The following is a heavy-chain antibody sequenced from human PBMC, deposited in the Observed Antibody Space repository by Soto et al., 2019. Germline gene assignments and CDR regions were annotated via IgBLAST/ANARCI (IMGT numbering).Heavy chain of an antibody. D-gene: IGHD3-9*01. Sequence: SETLSLTCAVYGGSFSGYYWSWIRQPPGKGLEWIGEINHSRSTNYNPSLKSRVTISVDTSKNQFSLKLSSVTAADTAVYYCAEEGYYDILTGYYMAYMDVWGKGTTVTVSS. CDR2: INHSRST. V-gene: IGHV4-34*01. CDR1: GGSFSGYY. J-gene: IGHJ6*03. CDR3: AEEGYYDILTGYYMAYMDV.